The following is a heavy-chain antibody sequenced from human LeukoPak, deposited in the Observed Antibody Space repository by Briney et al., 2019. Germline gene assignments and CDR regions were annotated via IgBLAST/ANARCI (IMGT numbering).Heavy chain of an antibody. CDR3: ARCPQGRYAFDI. CDR1: GFTFSSYA. V-gene: IGHV3-30-3*01. J-gene: IGHJ3*02. CDR2: ISYDGSNK. Sequence: GRSLRLSCAASGFTFSSYAMHWVRQAPGKGLEWVAVISYDGSNKYYADSVKGRFTISRDNSKNTLYLQMNSLRAEDTAVYYCARCPQGRYAFDIWGQGTMVTVSS.